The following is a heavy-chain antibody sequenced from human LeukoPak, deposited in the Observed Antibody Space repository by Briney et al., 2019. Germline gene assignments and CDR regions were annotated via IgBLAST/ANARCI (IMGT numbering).Heavy chain of an antibody. D-gene: IGHD1/OR15-1a*01. V-gene: IGHV4-38-2*02. CDR3: ARDFGNWNIDY. CDR1: GFSVSTIHYY. J-gene: IGHJ4*02. CDR2: IDHGGGI. Sequence: PSETLSLTCAVSGFSVSTIHYYWGWVRQSPGKGLEWIASIDHGGGIHCIPSLQSRLTISRDTSNNHFSLRLSSVTAADTAVYYCARDFGNWNIDYWGRGILVTVSS.